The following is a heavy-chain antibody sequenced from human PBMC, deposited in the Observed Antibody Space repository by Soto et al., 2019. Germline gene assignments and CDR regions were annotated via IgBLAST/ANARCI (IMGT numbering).Heavy chain of an antibody. J-gene: IGHJ4*02. V-gene: IGHV5-10-1*01. D-gene: IGHD3-22*01. CDR3: ARQIYDSDTGPNFQYYFDS. CDR1: GYSFAGYW. CDR2: IDPSDSQT. Sequence: GEPLKISCKGSGYSFAGYWITWVRQKPGKGLEWMGRIDPSDSQTYYSPSFRGHVTISVTKSITTVFLQWSSLRASDTAMYYCARQIYDSDTGPNFQYYFDSWGEGTPVTVSS.